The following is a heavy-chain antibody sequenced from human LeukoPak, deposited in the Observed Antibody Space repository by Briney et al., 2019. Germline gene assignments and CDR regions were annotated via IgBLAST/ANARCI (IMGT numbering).Heavy chain of an antibody. CDR2: IYYSGTT. Sequence: SETLSLTCTVSGGSISSYYWSWIRQPPGKGLGWIGYIYYSGTTNYNPSLKSRVTMSVDTSKNQFSLKLTSVTAADTAAYYCARGSGRYYYYGMDVWGQGTTVTVSS. V-gene: IGHV4-59*01. CDR3: ARGSGRYYYYGMDV. D-gene: IGHD1-26*01. CDR1: GGSISSYY. J-gene: IGHJ6*02.